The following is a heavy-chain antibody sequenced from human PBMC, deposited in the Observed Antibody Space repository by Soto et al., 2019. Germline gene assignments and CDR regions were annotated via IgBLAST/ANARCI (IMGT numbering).Heavy chain of an antibody. CDR3: ARHDSVATIGLYYMDV. J-gene: IGHJ6*03. CDR1: GGSISSYY. Sequence: QVQLQESGPGLVKPSETLSLTCTVSGGSISSYYWSWIRQPPGKGLEWIGYIYYSGSTNYNPSLKSRFTISVDTSKNQFSLKLSSVTAADTAVYYCARHDSVATIGLYYMDVWGKGTTVTVSS. CDR2: IYYSGST. V-gene: IGHV4-59*08. D-gene: IGHD5-12*01.